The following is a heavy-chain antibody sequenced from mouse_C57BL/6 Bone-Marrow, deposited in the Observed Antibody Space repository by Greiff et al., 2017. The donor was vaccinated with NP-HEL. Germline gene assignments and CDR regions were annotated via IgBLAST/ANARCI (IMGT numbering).Heavy chain of an antibody. CDR2: INPNNGGT. D-gene: IGHD2-3*01. Sequence: EVKLVESGPELVKPGASVKISCKASGYTFTDYYMNWVKQSHGKSLEWIGDINPNNGGTSYNQKFKGKATLTVDKSSSTAYMELRSLTSEDSAVYYCARDIYDGYLSWFDYWGQGTTLTVSS. J-gene: IGHJ2*01. V-gene: IGHV1-26*01. CDR3: ARDIYDGYLSWFDY. CDR1: GYTFTDYY.